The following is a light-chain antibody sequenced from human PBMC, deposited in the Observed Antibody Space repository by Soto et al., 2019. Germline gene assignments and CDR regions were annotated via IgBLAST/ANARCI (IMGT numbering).Light chain of an antibody. CDR1: QSISGS. Sequence: DIQMTQSPSTLSASVGDRVTITCRASQSISGSLAWYQQKPGKAPKLLIYEASNLKSGVPSRFSGSGSGTEYSLTISILQPDDHANYYCQQYNGFWAFGQGARVEIK. J-gene: IGKJ1*01. V-gene: IGKV1-5*03. CDR2: EAS. CDR3: QQYNGFWA.